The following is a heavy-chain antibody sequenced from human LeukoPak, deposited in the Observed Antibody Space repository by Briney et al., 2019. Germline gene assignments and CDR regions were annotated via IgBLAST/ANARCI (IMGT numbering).Heavy chain of an antibody. Sequence: ASVKVSSRASGYTFTDYYMHWVRQAPGQGLEWMGWINPNSGTNYAQKFQGRVTMTRDTSISTAYMELTRLTSDDTAVYYCARNRWMDYWGQGTLVTVSS. V-gene: IGHV1-2*02. CDR1: GYTFTDYY. CDR3: ARNRWMDY. J-gene: IGHJ4*02. D-gene: IGHD1-1*01. CDR2: INPNSGT.